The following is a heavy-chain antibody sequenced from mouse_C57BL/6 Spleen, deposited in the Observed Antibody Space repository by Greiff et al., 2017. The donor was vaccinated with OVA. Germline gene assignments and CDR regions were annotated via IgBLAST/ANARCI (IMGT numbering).Heavy chain of an antibody. D-gene: IGHD2-4*01. CDR3: AREIYYDYGGFAY. V-gene: IGHV5-17*01. CDR1: GFTFSDYG. CDR2: ISSGSSTI. J-gene: IGHJ3*01. Sequence: EVKLMESGGGLVKPGGSLKLSCAASGFTFSDYGMHWVRQAPEKGLEWVAYISSGSSTIYYADTVKGRFTISRDNAKNTLFLQMTSLRSEDTAMYYCAREIYYDYGGFAYWGQGTLVTVSA.